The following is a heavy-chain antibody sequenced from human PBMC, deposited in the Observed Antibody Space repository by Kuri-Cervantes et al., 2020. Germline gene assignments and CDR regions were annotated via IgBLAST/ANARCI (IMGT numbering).Heavy chain of an antibody. V-gene: IGHV1-3*02. CDR1: GYTFTSYA. CDR2: SNAGNGNT. D-gene: IGHD1-26*01. Sequence: ASVKVSCKASGYTFTSYAMHWVRQAPGQRLEWMGWSNAGNGNTKYSQEFQGRVTITRDTSASTAYMELSSLRSEDMAVYYCAKEGASYSGSDYVSIRPPAFYFDYWGQGTVVTVSS. CDR3: AKEGASYSGSDYVSIRPPAFYFDY. J-gene: IGHJ4*02.